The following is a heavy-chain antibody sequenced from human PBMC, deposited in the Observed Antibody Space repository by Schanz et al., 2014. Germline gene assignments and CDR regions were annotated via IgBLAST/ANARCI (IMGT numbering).Heavy chain of an antibody. V-gene: IGHV1-69*02. J-gene: IGHJ4*02. D-gene: IGHD4-17*01. CDR2: IIPILGIA. CDR3: ARGYGDSPTDV. Sequence: QVQLVQSGAEVKKPGSSVKVSCKASGGTFSSYSISWVRQAPGQGLEWMGRIIPILGIANYAQKFQGRVTNTADKSTSTAYMDLSSLRPEDTAVYCCARGYGDSPTDVWGQGTLVTVSS. CDR1: GGTFSSYS.